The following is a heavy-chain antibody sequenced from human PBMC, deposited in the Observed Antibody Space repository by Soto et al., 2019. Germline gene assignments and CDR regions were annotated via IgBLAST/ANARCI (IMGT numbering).Heavy chain of an antibody. CDR2: IYTSGST. Sequence: PSETLSLTCTVSGGSISSYYWSWIRQPAGKXLEWIGRIYTSGSTNYNPSLKSRVTMSVDTSKNQFSLKLSSVTAADTAVYYCARDGPAHYYDSSGYYPDAFDIWGQGTMVTVSS. CDR1: GGSISSYY. CDR3: ARDGPAHYYDSSGYYPDAFDI. D-gene: IGHD3-22*01. V-gene: IGHV4-4*07. J-gene: IGHJ3*02.